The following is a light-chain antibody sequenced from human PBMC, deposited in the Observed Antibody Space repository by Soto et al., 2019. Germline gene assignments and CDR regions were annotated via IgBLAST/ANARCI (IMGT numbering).Light chain of an antibody. J-gene: IGKJ5*01. V-gene: IGKV1-39*01. CDR2: AAS. CDR1: QTISNY. CDR3: QQSYSPPPIT. Sequence: DIQMTQSPSSLSASVGDRVTITCQASQTISNYLNWYQKKPGKAPKLLIYAASTLQRGVPSRFSGSGSGTDFTLTIGSLQPEDSATYYCQQSYSPPPITFGQGTRLEIK.